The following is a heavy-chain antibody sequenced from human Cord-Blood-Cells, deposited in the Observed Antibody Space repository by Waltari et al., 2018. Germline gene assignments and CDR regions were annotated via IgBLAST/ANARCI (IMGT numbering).Heavy chain of an antibody. CDR3: ARDYSQLGDAFDI. CDR1: GFTFSSYW. J-gene: IGHJ3*02. D-gene: IGHD6-13*01. CDR2: IKQNGSEK. Sequence: EVQLVESGGGLVQPGGSLRLSCAASGFTFSSYWMSWVRQAPGKGREGRANIKQNGSEKYYVDSVKGRFTISRDNAKNSLYLQMNSLRAEDTAVYYCARDYSQLGDAFDIWGQGTMVTVSS. V-gene: IGHV3-7*01.